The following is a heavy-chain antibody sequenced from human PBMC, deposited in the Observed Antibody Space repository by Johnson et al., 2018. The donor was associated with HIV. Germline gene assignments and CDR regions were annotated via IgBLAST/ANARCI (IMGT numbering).Heavy chain of an antibody. CDR1: GFTFNTYA. D-gene: IGHD2-15*01. CDR2: ISYDGSNK. V-gene: IGHV3-30*04. CDR3: ARFDEGWTAFDI. Sequence: QVQLVESGGGLVQPGGSLRLSCAASGFTFNTYAMHWVRQAPGTGLEWVAVISYDGSNKYYADSVKGRFTISRDNSKNTLYLQMNSLRAEDTAVYYCARFDEGWTAFDIWGQGTMVTVSS. J-gene: IGHJ3*02.